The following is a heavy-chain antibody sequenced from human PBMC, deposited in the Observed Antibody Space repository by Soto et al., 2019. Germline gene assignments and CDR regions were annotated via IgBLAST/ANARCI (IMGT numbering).Heavy chain of an antibody. CDR3: ARESEDYYGMDV. Sequence: GASVKVSCKASGGTFSSYAISWVRQAPGQGLEWMGGIIPIFGTANYAQKFQGRVTITADESTSTAYMELSSLRSEDTAVYYCARESEDYYGMDVWGQGTTVTVSS. CDR1: GGTFSSYA. V-gene: IGHV1-69*13. J-gene: IGHJ6*02. CDR2: IIPIFGTA.